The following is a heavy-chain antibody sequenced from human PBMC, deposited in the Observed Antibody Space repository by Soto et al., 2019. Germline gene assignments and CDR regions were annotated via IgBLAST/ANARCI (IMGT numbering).Heavy chain of an antibody. CDR2: IYYSGNT. Sequence: SETLSLTCTVSGGSISSYYWSWIRQPPGKGLEWIGYIYYSGNTNYNPSLKSRVTISVDTSKNQFSLKLSSVTAADTAVYYCAKDPVGVTRTFDCWGQGTLVTVSS. CDR3: AKDPVGVTRTFDC. D-gene: IGHD2-21*02. V-gene: IGHV4-59*01. J-gene: IGHJ4*02. CDR1: GGSISSYY.